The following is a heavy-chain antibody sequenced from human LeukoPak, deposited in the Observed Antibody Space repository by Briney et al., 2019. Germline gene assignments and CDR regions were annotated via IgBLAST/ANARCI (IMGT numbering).Heavy chain of an antibody. CDR2: ISSSSSTI. J-gene: IGHJ4*02. V-gene: IGHV3-48*01. CDR3: ARGSSGSYYNIDY. CDR1: GFTFSSYS. Sequence: GGSLRLSCAASGFTFSSYSMNWVRQAPGKGLEWVSYISSSSSTIYYADSVKGRFTISRDNAKNSLYLQMNSLRAEDTAVYYCARGSSGSYYNIDYWGQGTLVTVSS. D-gene: IGHD3-10*01.